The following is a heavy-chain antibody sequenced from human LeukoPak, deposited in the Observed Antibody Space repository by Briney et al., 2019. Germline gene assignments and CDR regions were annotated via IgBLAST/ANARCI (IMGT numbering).Heavy chain of an antibody. CDR3: ARDLEIVVVPGTFDY. CDR2: INHSGST. CDR1: GGSFSGYY. D-gene: IGHD3-22*01. V-gene: IGHV4-34*01. Sequence: SETLSHTCAVYGGSFSGYYWSWIRQPPGKGLEWIGEINHSGSTNYNPSLKSRVTISVDTSKNQFSLKLSSVTAADTAVYYCARDLEIVVVPGTFDYWGQGTLVTVSS. J-gene: IGHJ4*02.